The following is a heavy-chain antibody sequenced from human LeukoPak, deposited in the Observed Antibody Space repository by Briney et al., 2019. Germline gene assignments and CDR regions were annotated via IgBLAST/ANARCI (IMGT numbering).Heavy chain of an antibody. CDR2: ISYDGSNK. V-gene: IGHV3-30*19. CDR1: GFTFSSYG. J-gene: IGHJ4*02. D-gene: IGHD3-3*01. Sequence: GGSLRLSCAASGFTFSSYGMHWVRQAPGKGLEWVAVISYDGSNKYYADSVKGRFTISRDNSKNTLYLQMNSLRAEDTAVYYCARDELPRGDFWSGLSDYWGQGTLVTVSS. CDR3: ARDELPRGDFWSGLSDY.